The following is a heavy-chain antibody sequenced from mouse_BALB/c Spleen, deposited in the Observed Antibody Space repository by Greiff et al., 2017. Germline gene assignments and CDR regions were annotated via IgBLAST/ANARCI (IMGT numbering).Heavy chain of an antibody. Sequence: EVLLVESGGGLVKPGGSLKLSCAASGFTFSSYAMSWVRQTPEKRLEWVASISSGGSTYYPDSVKGRFTISSDNARNNLYLQMSSLRSEDTDMYYCARDPMITAGLAYWGQGTLVTVSA. CDR1: GFTFSSYA. CDR2: ISSGGST. V-gene: IGHV5-6-5*01. D-gene: IGHD2-4*01. J-gene: IGHJ3*01. CDR3: ARDPMITAGLAY.